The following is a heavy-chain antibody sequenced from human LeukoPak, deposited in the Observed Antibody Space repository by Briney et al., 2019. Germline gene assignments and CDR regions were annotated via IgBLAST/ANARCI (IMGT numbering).Heavy chain of an antibody. J-gene: IGHJ4*02. CDR2: IYYSGST. CDR1: GGSISSSSYF. Sequence: SETLSLTCTVSGGSISSSSYFWGWIRQPPGKGLQWIGTIYYSGSTYYNPSLKSRVTISVDTSKNQFSLKLSSVTAADTAVYYCARLSARSFSYYFDYWGQGTLVTVSS. V-gene: IGHV4-39*01. CDR3: ARLSARSFSYYFDY. D-gene: IGHD2/OR15-2a*01.